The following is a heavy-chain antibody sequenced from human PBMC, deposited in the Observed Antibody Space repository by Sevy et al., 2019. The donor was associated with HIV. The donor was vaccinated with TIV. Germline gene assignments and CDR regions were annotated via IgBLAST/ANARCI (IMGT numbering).Heavy chain of an antibody. CDR1: GYSFTSQW. V-gene: IGHV5-51*01. CDR2: IYPDESDI. CDR3: ASHRSSGYYDDAFDL. D-gene: IGHD3-22*01. Sequence: GESLKISCKGSGYSFTSQWIGWVRQMPGKGLEWMGIIYPDESDIRYSPSFQGQVTISADKSISTAYLQWSSLKASDTAMYYCASHRSSGYYDDAFDLWGQGTMVTVS. J-gene: IGHJ3*01.